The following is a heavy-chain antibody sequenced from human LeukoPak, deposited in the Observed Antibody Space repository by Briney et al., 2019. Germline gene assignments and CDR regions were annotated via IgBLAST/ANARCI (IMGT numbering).Heavy chain of an antibody. Sequence: GGSLRLSCAASGFTLNSYWMSWVRQAPGKGLEWVANIKQDGSDKYYMDSVKGRFTISRDNAKNSLYLQMNSLRAEDTAVYYCARLYYADSGTYNRPFDYWGQGTLVTVSS. CDR3: ARLYYADSGTYNRPFDY. V-gene: IGHV3-7*04. CDR1: GFTLNSYW. CDR2: IKQDGSDK. J-gene: IGHJ4*02. D-gene: IGHD3-10*01.